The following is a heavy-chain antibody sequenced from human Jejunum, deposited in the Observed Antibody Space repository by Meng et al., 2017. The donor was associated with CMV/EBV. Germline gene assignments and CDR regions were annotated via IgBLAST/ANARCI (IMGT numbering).Heavy chain of an antibody. CDR3: ARDPGVSSFDY. V-gene: IGHV3-7*01. CDR2: IKEDGSYR. Sequence: CPVSGFSFGTYWMTWVRQAPGKGLELVANIKEDGSYRNYLDSVKGRFTISRDNAKASLYLEMNSLRPEDTAVYYCARDPGVSSFDYWGQGTLVTVSS. D-gene: IGHD6-13*01. CDR1: GFSFGTYW. J-gene: IGHJ4*02.